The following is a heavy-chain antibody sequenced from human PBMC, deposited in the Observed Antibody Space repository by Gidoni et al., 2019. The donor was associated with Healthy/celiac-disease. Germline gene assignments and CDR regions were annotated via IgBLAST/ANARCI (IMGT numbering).Heavy chain of an antibody. D-gene: IGHD2-15*01. CDR3: AGSGGSCYNY. Sequence: QLQLQESCPGLVKPSETLSLTCTVPGGSISSSRYYWGWIRQPPGKGLEWIGSIYYSGSTYYNPSLKSRVTISVDTSKNQFSLKLSSVTAADTAVYYCAGSGGSCYNYWGQGTLVTVSS. CDR1: GGSISSSRYY. V-gene: IGHV4-39*01. CDR2: IYYSGST. J-gene: IGHJ4*02.